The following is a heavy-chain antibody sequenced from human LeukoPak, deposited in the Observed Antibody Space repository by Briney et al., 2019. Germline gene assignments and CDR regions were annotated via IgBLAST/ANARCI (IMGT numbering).Heavy chain of an antibody. CDR2: IFHSGNT. J-gene: IGHJ4*02. Sequence: PSETLSLTCAIYGGSFSGYYWSWIRQPPGKGLEWIGEIFHSGNTNYNPSLKSRVTMSVDTSKNQFSLKLNSVTAADTAVYYCRTARYYFDYWGQGALVTVSS. V-gene: IGHV4-34*12. CDR3: RTARYYFDY. CDR1: GGSFSGYY. D-gene: IGHD6-6*01.